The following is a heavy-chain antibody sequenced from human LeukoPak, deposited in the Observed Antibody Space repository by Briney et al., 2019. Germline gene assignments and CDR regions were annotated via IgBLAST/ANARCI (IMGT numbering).Heavy chain of an antibody. CDR1: GYTFTTYD. CDR3: ARGRGSGHKENWFDP. J-gene: IGHJ5*02. CDR2: MNPNSGNT. D-gene: IGHD6-19*01. Sequence: ASGKVSCKASGYTFTTYDINWVRQATGQGLEWMGWMNPNSGNTGYTQKFQGRVTMTRNTSISTAYMELSSLRSEDTAVYYCARGRGSGHKENWFDPWGQGTLVTVSS. V-gene: IGHV1-8*01.